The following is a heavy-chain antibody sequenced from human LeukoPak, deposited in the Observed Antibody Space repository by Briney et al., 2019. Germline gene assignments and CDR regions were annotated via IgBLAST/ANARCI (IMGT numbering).Heavy chain of an antibody. CDR2: INPNSGGT. CDR3: ATVYSGGWYYDY. V-gene: IGHV1-2*02. Sequence: GASVKVSCKASGYTFTAYYMHWVRQAPGQGLEWMGWINPNSGGTNYAQKFQGRVTLTRDTSISTAYMEMSRLRSDDTAVYYCATVYSGGWYYDYWGQGTLVTVSS. J-gene: IGHJ4*02. CDR1: GYTFTAYY. D-gene: IGHD6-19*01.